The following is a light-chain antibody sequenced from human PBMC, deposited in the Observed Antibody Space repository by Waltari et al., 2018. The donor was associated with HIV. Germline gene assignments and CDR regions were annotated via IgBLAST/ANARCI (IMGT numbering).Light chain of an antibody. CDR3: CSYAGSVTYWV. CDR1: SNDVGIYDL. J-gene: IGLJ3*02. Sequence: QSALTKPASVSGSPGQSISIPCTGTSNDVGIYDLVSWYQHHPGKAPKLVIYEVTKRPSGVSNRFSGSKSGNSASLTISGLQAEDEADYFCCSYAGSVTYWVFGGGTKVTVL. V-gene: IGLV2-23*02. CDR2: EVT.